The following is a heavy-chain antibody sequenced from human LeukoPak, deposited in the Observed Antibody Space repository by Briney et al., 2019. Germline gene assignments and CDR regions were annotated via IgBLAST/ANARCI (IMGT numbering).Heavy chain of an antibody. CDR2: MNSDGSST. CDR3: ARAGEYYDSSGFGSGIDY. CDR1: GFTFSSYW. Sequence: PGGSLRLSCAASGFTFSSYWMHWVRQAPGKGLVWVSRMNSDGSSTSYADSVKGRFTTSRDNAKNTLYLQMNSLRAEDTAVYYCARAGEYYDSSGFGSGIDYWGQGTLVTVSS. J-gene: IGHJ4*02. V-gene: IGHV3-74*01. D-gene: IGHD3-22*01.